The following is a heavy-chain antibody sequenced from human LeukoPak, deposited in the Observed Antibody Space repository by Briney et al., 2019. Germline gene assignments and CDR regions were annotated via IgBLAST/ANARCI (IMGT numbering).Heavy chain of an antibody. V-gene: IGHV4-39*01. D-gene: IGHD4-17*01. J-gene: IGHJ3*01. Sequence: SETLSLTCTVSGGAVSSSTYHWGWVRQPPGKGLEWIGNIYYSGTTYYNPSLKSRATISVDTSRNQFSPNLSSVTAADTAVYFCARWTTVMTPNAFDVWGQGTVITVSS. CDR1: GGAVSSSTYH. CDR3: ARWTTVMTPNAFDV. CDR2: IYYSGTT.